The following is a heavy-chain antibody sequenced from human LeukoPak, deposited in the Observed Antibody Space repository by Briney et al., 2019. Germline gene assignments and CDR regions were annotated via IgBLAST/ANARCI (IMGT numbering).Heavy chain of an antibody. CDR1: GFTFDDYA. Sequence: PGRSLRLSCAASGFTFDDYAMHWVRQAPGKGLEWVSGISWNSGSIGYADSVKGRFTISRDNAKNSLYLQMNSLRAEDMALYYCAKDIGFNWFNAFDIWGQGTMVTVSS. CDR2: ISWNSGSI. V-gene: IGHV3-9*03. CDR3: AKDIGFNWFNAFDI. D-gene: IGHD1-20*01. J-gene: IGHJ3*02.